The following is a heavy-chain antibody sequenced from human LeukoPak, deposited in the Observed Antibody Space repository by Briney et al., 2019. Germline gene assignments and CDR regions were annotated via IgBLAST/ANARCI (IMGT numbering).Heavy chain of an antibody. CDR3: ARHRSSPLYYFDY. D-gene: IGHD6-13*01. J-gene: IGHJ4*02. CDR1: GGSISSSSYY. V-gene: IGHV4-39*01. Sequence: SETLSLTCTVSGGSISSSSYYWGWIRQPPGKGLEWIGSIYYSGSTYYNPSLKSRVTISVDTSKNQFSLELSSVTAADTAVYYCARHRSSPLYYFDYWGQGTLVTVSS. CDR2: IYYSGST.